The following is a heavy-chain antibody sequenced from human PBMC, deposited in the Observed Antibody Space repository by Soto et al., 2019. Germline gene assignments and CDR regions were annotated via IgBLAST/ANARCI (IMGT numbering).Heavy chain of an antibody. CDR1: GYTFTGYY. CDR3: VCRVPPYYWFDP. CDR2: INPNSGGT. Sequence: GASVKVSCKASGYTFTGYYMHWVRQAPGQGLEWMGWINPNSGGTNYAQKFQGWVTMTRDTSISTAYMELSRLRSDDTAVYYCVCRVPPYYWFDPGGQVTLVTVS. V-gene: IGHV1-2*04. D-gene: IGHD2-2*01. J-gene: IGHJ5*02.